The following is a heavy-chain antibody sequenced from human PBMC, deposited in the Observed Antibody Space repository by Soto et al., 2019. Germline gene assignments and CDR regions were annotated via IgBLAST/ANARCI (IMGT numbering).Heavy chain of an antibody. V-gene: IGHV3-15*07. D-gene: IGHD6-13*01. CDR2: IKSKTDGGTT. CDR3: TTDQLDGSSWYFAGHYYYYGMDV. Sequence: LRLSCAASGFTFSNAWMNWVRQAPGKGLEWVGRIKSKTDGGTTDYAAPVKGRFTISRDDSKNTLYLQMNSLKTEDTAVYYRTTDQLDGSSWYFAGHYYYYGMDVWGQGTTVTVSS. J-gene: IGHJ6*02. CDR1: GFTFSNAW.